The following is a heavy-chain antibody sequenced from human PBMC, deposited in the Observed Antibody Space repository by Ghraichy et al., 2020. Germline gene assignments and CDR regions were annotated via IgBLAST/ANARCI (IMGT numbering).Heavy chain of an antibody. CDR3: AKVPYDYVWGSYYYMDV. D-gene: IGHD3-16*01. Sequence: GGSLRLSCAASGFTFSSYGMHWVRQAPGKGLEWVAVISYDGSNKYYADSVKGRFTISRDNSKNTLYLQMNSLRAEDTAVYYCAKVPYDYVWGSYYYMDVWGKGTTVTVSS. J-gene: IGHJ6*03. CDR2: ISYDGSNK. V-gene: IGHV3-30*18. CDR1: GFTFSSYG.